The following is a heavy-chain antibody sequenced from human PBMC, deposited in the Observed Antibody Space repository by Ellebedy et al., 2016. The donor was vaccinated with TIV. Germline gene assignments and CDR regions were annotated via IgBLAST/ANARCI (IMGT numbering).Heavy chain of an antibody. J-gene: IGHJ1*01. V-gene: IGHV4-34*01. CDR1: GGSFSGYY. CDR2: INHSGNT. CDR3: ARGGLPRD. Sequence: SETLSLTXAVYGGSFSGYYWSWIRQSPEKGLEWIGEINHSGNTNYNPSLKSRVTMSRDTSQNQFSLKLTSVTAADTAMYYCARGGLPRDWGQGTLVTVSS.